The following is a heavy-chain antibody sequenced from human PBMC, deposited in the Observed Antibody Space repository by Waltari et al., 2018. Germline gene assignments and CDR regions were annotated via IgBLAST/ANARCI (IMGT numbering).Heavy chain of an antibody. CDR1: GYSLTSYY. CDR2: INPNSGDT. Sequence: QVELVQSGAEVRKPGASVKVSCKASGYSLTSYYMPWVRQAPGLGLEWMGRINPNSGDTNSAPKFQGRVTLTRDTSVNTAFLELRSLTSDDTAVYFCARESAFSTSWYPGFDPWGQGTLVTVAS. V-gene: IGHV1-2*06. CDR3: ARESAFSTSWYPGFDP. D-gene: IGHD2-2*01. J-gene: IGHJ5*02.